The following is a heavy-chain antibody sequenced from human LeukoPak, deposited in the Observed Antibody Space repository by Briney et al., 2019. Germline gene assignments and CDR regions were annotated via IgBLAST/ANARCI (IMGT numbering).Heavy chain of an antibody. CDR1: GFTFSSYW. Sequence: GGSLRLSCAASGFTFSSYWIHWVRQAPGKGLVWVSRINSDGSSTTYADSVKGRFTISRDNAKNTLYLQMNSLRAEDTAVYYCARVAGSYAAPDYWGQGTQVTVSS. J-gene: IGHJ4*02. V-gene: IGHV3-74*01. CDR3: ARVAGSYAAPDY. CDR2: INSDGSST. D-gene: IGHD3-16*01.